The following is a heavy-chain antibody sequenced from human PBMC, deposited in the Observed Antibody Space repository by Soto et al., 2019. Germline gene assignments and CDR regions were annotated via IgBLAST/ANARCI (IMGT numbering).Heavy chain of an antibody. CDR2: IIPILGIA. CDR1: GGTFSSYT. D-gene: IGHD3-22*01. J-gene: IGHJ4*02. Sequence: SVKVSCKASGGTFSSYTISWVRQAPGQGLEWMGRIIPILGIANYAQKFQGRVTITADKSTSTAYMELSSLRAEDTAVYYCARNQEWLLLGPYFDYWGQGTLVTVSS. CDR3: ARNQEWLLLGPYFDY. V-gene: IGHV1-69*02.